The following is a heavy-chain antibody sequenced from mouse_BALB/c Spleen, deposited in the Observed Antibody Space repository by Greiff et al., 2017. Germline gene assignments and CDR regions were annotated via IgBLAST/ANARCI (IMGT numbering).Heavy chain of an antibody. CDR2: IYPYNGGT. D-gene: IGHD3-1*01. CDR1: GYTFTDYN. J-gene: IGHJ3*01. V-gene: IGHV1S29*02. Sequence: EVQLQQSGPELVKPGASVKISCKASGYTFTDYNMHWVKQSHGKSLEWIGYIYPYNGGTGYNQKFKSKATLTVDNSSSTAYMELRSLTSEDSAVYYCAREQLGLGAWFAYWGQGTLVTVSA. CDR3: AREQLGLGAWFAY.